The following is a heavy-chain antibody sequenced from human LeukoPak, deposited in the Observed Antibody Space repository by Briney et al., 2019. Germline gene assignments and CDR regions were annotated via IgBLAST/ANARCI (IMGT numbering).Heavy chain of an antibody. CDR3: ARQYYYGSGTLDV. CDR2: IYYSGST. V-gene: IGHV4-59*08. D-gene: IGHD3-10*01. Sequence: KASETLSLTCTVSGGSINSYYWSWIRQPPGKGLEWIRYIYYSGSTDYNPSLKSRLTISVDTSKSQFSMMLSSVTAADTAVYYCARQYYYGSGTLDVWGQGTTVTVSS. J-gene: IGHJ6*02. CDR1: GGSINSYY.